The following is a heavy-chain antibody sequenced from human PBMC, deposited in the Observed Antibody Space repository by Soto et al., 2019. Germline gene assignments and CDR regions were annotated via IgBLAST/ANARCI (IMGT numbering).Heavy chain of an antibody. CDR2: TYYRSKWYN. V-gene: IGHV6-1*01. Sequence: SQTLSLTCAISGDSVSSNSAAWNWIRQSPSRGIEWLGRTYYRSKWYNDYAVSVKSRITINPDTSKNQFSLQLNSVTPEDTAVYYCARAPNTYYDFWSGYYTDWFDPWGQGTLVTVSS. CDR1: GDSVSSNSAA. CDR3: ARAPNTYYDFWSGYYTDWFDP. D-gene: IGHD3-3*01. J-gene: IGHJ5*02.